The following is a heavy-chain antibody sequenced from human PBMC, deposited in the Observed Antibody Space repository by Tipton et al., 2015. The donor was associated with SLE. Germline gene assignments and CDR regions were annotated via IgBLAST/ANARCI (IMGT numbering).Heavy chain of an antibody. CDR3: AKDRRTSTIFGVAFDY. Sequence: SLRLSCAASGFTFSSYGMHWVRQAPGKGLEWVAFIRYDGSNKYYADSVKGRFTISRDNSKNTLYLQMNSLRAEDTAVYYCAKDRRTSTIFGVAFDYWGQGTLVTVSS. V-gene: IGHV3-30*02. CDR1: GFTFSSYG. D-gene: IGHD3-3*01. J-gene: IGHJ4*02. CDR2: IRYDGSNK.